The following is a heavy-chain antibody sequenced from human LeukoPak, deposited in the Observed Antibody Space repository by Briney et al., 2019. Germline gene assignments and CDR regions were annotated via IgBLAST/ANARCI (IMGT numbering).Heavy chain of an antibody. J-gene: IGHJ4*02. V-gene: IGHV3-66*01. Sequence: GGSLRLSCAASGFTFSSYAMRWVRQAPGKGLEWVSVIYSGGSTYYADSVKGRFTISRDNSKNTLYLQMNSLRAEDTAVYYCARDEGIAAAGTLDYWGQGTLVTVSS. CDR3: ARDEGIAAAGTLDY. CDR2: IYSGGST. CDR1: GFTFSSYA. D-gene: IGHD6-13*01.